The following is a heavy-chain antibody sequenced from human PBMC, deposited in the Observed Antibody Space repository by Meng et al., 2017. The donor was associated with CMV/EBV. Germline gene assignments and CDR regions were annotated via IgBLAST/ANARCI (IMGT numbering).Heavy chain of an antibody. D-gene: IGHD3-22*01. CDR1: GSY. J-gene: IGHJ1*01. CDR2: IYYSGNT. V-gene: IGHV4-31*02. Sequence: GSYWSWIRQHPEKGLEWIGYIYYSGNTYYNPSLKSRVTISVDTSKDQFSLRLISVTAADTAVYYCARTGHPDYYDSTSYYTEYFQYWGQGSLVTVSS. CDR3: ARTGHPDYYDSTSYYTEYFQY.